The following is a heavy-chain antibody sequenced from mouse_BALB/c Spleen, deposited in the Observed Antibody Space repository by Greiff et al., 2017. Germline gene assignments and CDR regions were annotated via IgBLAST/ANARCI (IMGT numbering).Heavy chain of an antibody. Sequence: QVQLKESGAELVKPGASVKLSCKTSGYTFTSYWIQWVKQRPGQGLGWIGEIFPGTGTTYYNEKFKGKATLTIDTSSSTAYMQLSSLTSEDSAVYFCARSLPGSPYYYAMDYWGQGTSVTVSS. CDR3: ARSLPGSPYYYAMDY. V-gene: IGHV1S132*01. D-gene: IGHD1-1*01. J-gene: IGHJ4*01. CDR1: GYTFTSYW. CDR2: IFPGTGTT.